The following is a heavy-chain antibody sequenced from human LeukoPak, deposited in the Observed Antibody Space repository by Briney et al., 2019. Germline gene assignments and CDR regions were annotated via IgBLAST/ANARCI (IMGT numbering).Heavy chain of an antibody. CDR3: AKVPYYYDSGAFDI. D-gene: IGHD3-22*01. V-gene: IGHV1-2*02. Sequence: ASVKVSCKASGYTFTGYYMHWVRQAPGQGLEWMGWINPNSGGTNYAQKFQGRVTMTRDTSISTAYMELSRLRSEDTALYYCAKVPYYYDSGAFDIWGQGTMVTVSS. CDR1: GYTFTGYY. CDR2: INPNSGGT. J-gene: IGHJ3*02.